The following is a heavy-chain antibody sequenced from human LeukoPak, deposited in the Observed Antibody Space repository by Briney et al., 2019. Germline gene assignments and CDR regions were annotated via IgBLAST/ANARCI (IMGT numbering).Heavy chain of an antibody. V-gene: IGHV4-34*01. D-gene: IGHD2-15*01. CDR1: GGSFSGYY. Sequence: SETLSLTCAVYGGSFSGYYWSWIRQPPGKGLEWIGEINHSGSTNYNPSLKSRVTISVDTSKNQFSLKLSSVTAADTAVYYCARDLVVVAATPRYNWFDPWGQGTLVTASS. CDR3: ARDLVVVAATPRYNWFDP. J-gene: IGHJ5*02. CDR2: INHSGST.